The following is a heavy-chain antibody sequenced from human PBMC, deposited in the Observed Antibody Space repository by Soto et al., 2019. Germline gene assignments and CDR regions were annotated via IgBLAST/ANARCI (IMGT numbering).Heavy chain of an antibody. D-gene: IGHD3-16*01. V-gene: IGHV3-11*06. CDR2: ISSSSSYT. CDR1: GFTFSDYY. CDR3: ARQAKIGDRSQFYFDS. Sequence: PGGSLRLSCAASGFTFSDYYMSWIRQAPGKGLEWVSYISSSSSYTNYADSVKGRFTISRDNAKNSLYLQMDSLRPDDTAVYYCARQAKIGDRSQFYFDSWGQGTLVTVSS. J-gene: IGHJ4*02.